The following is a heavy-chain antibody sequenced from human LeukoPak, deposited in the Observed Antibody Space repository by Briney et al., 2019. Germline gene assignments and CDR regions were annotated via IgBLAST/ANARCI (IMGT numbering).Heavy chain of an antibody. CDR1: GGSISSYY. V-gene: IGHV4-59*01. CDR2: IYYSGST. Sequence: SETLPLTCTVSGGSISSYYWSWIRQPPGKGLEWIGYIYYSGSTNYNPSHKSRVTISVDTSKSQFSLILSSVTAADTAVYYCARQQLSQLYYFDYWGQGTLVTVSS. D-gene: IGHD6-13*01. CDR3: ARQQLSQLYYFDY. J-gene: IGHJ4*02.